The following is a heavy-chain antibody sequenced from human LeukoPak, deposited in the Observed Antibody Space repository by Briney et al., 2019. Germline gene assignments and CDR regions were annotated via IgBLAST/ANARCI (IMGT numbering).Heavy chain of an antibody. V-gene: IGHV3-23*01. CDR3: ANPPRRDGYNSGY. CDR2: ISGSGGST. Sequence: GGSLRLSCAASGFTFSSYAMSWVRQAPGKGLEWVSAISGSGGSTYYADSVKGRFTISRDNSKNTLYLQMNSLRAEDTAVYHCANPPRRDGYNSGYWGQGTLVTVSS. D-gene: IGHD5-24*01. J-gene: IGHJ4*02. CDR1: GFTFSSYA.